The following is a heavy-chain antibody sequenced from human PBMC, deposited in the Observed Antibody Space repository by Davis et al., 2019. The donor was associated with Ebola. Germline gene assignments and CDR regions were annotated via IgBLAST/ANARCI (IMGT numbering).Heavy chain of an antibody. J-gene: IGHJ6*04. CDR2: ISWNSGSI. D-gene: IGHD2-2*02. Sequence: SLKIFCAASGFTFDDYAMHWVRQAPGKGLEWVSGISWNSGSIGYADSVKGRFTISRDNAKNSLYLQMNSLRAEDTALYYCAKGSPGYCSSTSCYSMGYYYYYGMDVWGKGTTVTVSS. CDR3: AKGSPGYCSSTSCYSMGYYYYYGMDV. V-gene: IGHV3-9*01. CDR1: GFTFDDYA.